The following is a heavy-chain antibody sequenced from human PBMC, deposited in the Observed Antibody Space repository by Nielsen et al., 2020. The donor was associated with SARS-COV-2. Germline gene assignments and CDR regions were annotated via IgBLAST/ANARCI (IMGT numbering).Heavy chain of an antibody. CDR1: GFTFSDYY. D-gene: IGHD1-1*01. V-gene: IGHV3-74*01. Sequence: GGSLRLSCAASGFTFSDYYMSWVRQAAGKGLVWVSRISPDGDIVNYADSVRGRFTTSRDNAKNTLYLQMNSLRAEDTAVYFCTNWNDGYWGQGTPVTVSS. CDR2: ISPDGDIV. CDR3: TNWNDGY. J-gene: IGHJ4*02.